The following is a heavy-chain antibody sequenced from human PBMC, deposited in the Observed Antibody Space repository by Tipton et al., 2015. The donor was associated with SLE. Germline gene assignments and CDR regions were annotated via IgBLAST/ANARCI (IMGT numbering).Heavy chain of an antibody. D-gene: IGHD1/OR15-1a*01. J-gene: IGHJ5*02. CDR2: IYTSGST. V-gene: IGHV4-61*09. Sequence: TLSLTCTVSGGSISSGSYYWSWIRQPAGKGLEWIGYIYTSGSTDYNPSLKSRVTISVDTSKNHFSLKLSSVTAADTAVYYCARGTTGFDPWGQGTLVTVSS. CDR3: ARGTTGFDP. CDR1: GGSISSGSYY.